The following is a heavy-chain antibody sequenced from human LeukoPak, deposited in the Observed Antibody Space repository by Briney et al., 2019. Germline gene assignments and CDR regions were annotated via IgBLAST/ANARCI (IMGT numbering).Heavy chain of an antibody. D-gene: IGHD6-19*01. CDR3: AREGYSSGPRGFDP. CDR2: IIPILGIA. V-gene: IGHV1-69*04. CDR1: GGTFSSYA. J-gene: IGHJ5*02. Sequence: ASVKVSCKASGGTFSSYAISWVRQAPGQGLEWMGRIIPILGIANYAQKFQGRVTITADKSTSTAYMELSSLRSEDTAVYYCAREGYSSGPRGFDPWGQGTLVTVSS.